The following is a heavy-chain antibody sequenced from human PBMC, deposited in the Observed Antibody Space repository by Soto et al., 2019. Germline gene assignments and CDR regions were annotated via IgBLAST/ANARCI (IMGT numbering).Heavy chain of an antibody. V-gene: IGHV2-5*02. Sequence: QITLKESGPTLVKPTQTLTLTCTFSGFSLSTSGVGVGWIRQPPGKALEWLALIYWDDDKRYSPSLKSRLTITKDTSKNQVVLTMTNMDPVDTATYYCAHVSVDTAMVLPADYWGQGTLVTVSS. D-gene: IGHD5-18*01. CDR2: IYWDDDK. CDR3: AHVSVDTAMVLPADY. J-gene: IGHJ4*02. CDR1: GFSLSTSGVG.